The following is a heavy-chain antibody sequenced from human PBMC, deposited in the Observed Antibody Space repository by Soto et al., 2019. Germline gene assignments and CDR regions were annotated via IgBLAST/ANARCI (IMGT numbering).Heavy chain of an antibody. CDR2: IWYDGSNK. Sequence: GGSLRLSCAASGFTFSSYGMHWVRQAPGKGLEWVAVIWYDGSNKYYADSVKGRFTISRDNSKNTLYLQMNSLRAEDTAVYYCASQTLEWSTRYYYYGMDVWGQGTTVTVSS. D-gene: IGHD3-3*01. CDR3: ASQTLEWSTRYYYYGMDV. CDR1: GFTFSSYG. V-gene: IGHV3-33*01. J-gene: IGHJ6*02.